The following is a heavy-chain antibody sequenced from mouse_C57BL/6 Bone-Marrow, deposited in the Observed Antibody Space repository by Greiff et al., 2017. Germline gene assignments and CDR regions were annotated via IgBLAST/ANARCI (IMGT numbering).Heavy chain of an antibody. CDR3: AKGGHYGDFDY. CDR1: GYTFTDYY. CDR2: INPYNGGT. D-gene: IGHD1-2*01. Sequence: VQLKQSGPVLVKPGASVKMSCKASGYTFTDYYMNWVKQSHGKSLEWIGVINPYNGGTSYNQKFKGKATLTVDKSSSTAYMELNSLTSEDSAVYYCAKGGHYGDFDYRGQGTTLTGSS. V-gene: IGHV1-19*01. J-gene: IGHJ2*01.